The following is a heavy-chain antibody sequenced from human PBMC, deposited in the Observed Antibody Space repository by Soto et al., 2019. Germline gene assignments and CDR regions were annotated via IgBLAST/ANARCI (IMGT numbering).Heavy chain of an antibody. CDR2: ISAYNGNT. V-gene: IGHV1-18*04. CDR3: ARARNYYDSSGLDY. Sequence: ASVQVSCKASGYTFPSYGIRWVRQAPGQGLEWMGWISAYNGNTNYAQKLQGRVTMTTDTSTSTAYMELRSLRSDDTAVYYCARARNYYDSSGLDYWGQGTRVTVS. D-gene: IGHD3-22*01. J-gene: IGHJ4*02. CDR1: GYTFPSYG.